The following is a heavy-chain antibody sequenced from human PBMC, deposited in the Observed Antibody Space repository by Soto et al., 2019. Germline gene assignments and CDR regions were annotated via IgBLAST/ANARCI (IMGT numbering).Heavy chain of an antibody. CDR2: IYHSGST. J-gene: IGHJ3*02. CDR3: ARDHCSSTSCYVGDAFDI. V-gene: IGHV4-4*02. D-gene: IGHD2-2*01. Sequence: QVQLQESGPGLVKPSGTLSLTCAVSSGSISSSNWWSWVRQPPGKGLEWIGEIYHSGSTNYNPSLKSRVTISVDKSKNQFSLKLSSVTAADTAVYYCARDHCSSTSCYVGDAFDIWGQGTMVTVS. CDR1: SGSISSSNW.